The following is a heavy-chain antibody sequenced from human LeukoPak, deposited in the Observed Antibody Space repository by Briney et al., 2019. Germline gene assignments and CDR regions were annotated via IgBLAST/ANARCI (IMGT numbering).Heavy chain of an antibody. CDR2: IYYSGST. J-gene: IGHJ3*02. CDR1: GGSISSSSYY. D-gene: IGHD3-22*01. Sequence: KPSETLSLTCTVSGGSISSSSYYWGWIRQPPGKGLEWIGSIYYSGSTYYNPSLKSRVTISVDTSKNQFSLKLSSVTAADTAVYYCARGIDSSGYYGDAFDIWGQGTMVTVSS. CDR3: ARGIDSSGYYGDAFDI. V-gene: IGHV4-39*07.